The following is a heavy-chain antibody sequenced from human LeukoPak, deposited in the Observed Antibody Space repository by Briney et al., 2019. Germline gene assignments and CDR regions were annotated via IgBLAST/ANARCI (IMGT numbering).Heavy chain of an antibody. V-gene: IGHV1-69*06. CDR2: IIPIFGTA. CDR1: GGTFSSYA. Sequence: SVKVSCKASGGTFSSYAISWVRQAPGQGLEWMGGIIPIFGTANYAQKFQGRVTITADKSTSTAYMELSSLRSEDAAVYYCARHTGPVLRYFDWLLGKHYYGMDVWGKGTTVTVSS. J-gene: IGHJ6*04. D-gene: IGHD3-9*01. CDR3: ARHTGPVLRYFDWLLGKHYYGMDV.